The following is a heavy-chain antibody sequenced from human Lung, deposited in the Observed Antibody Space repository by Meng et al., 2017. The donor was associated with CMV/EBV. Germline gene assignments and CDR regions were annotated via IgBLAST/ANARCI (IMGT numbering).Heavy chain of an antibody. Sequence: GPXLVXPTETLTLTCTVSGFSLANSRLAVSWIRQPPGKALEWLAHVFSTGEKSYSTSLKNRLTVSKDTSNSQVFLTMTNMDPADTATYYCARIFYSSVWHIDFWGQGTXVNVYS. V-gene: IGHV2-26*01. D-gene: IGHD6-19*01. CDR1: GFSLANSRLA. CDR2: VFSTGEK. CDR3: ARIFYSSVWHIDF. J-gene: IGHJ4*02.